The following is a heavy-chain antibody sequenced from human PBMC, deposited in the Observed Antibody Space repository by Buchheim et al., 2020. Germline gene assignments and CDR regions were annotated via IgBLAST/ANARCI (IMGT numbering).Heavy chain of an antibody. CDR3: ARGGYDFWWGYYGMDV. Sequence: EVQLVESGGGLVQPGGSLRLSCAASGFTFSSYSMNWVRQAPGKGLEWVSYISSSSSTIYYADSVKGRFTISSDNAKNSLDLQMNSLRAEDTAVYYCARGGYDFWWGYYGMDVWGQGTT. CDR1: GFTFSSYS. J-gene: IGHJ6*02. V-gene: IGHV3-48*01. CDR2: ISSSSSTI. D-gene: IGHD3-3*01.